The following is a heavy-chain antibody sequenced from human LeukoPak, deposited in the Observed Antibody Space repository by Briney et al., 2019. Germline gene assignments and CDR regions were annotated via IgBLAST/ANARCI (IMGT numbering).Heavy chain of an antibody. CDR3: AKDLPSSGWYNSFDP. CDR1: GFTFSTCG. D-gene: IGHD6-19*01. V-gene: IGHV3-30*18. CDR2: ISHDGTTT. J-gene: IGHJ5*02. Sequence: GGSLRLSCVTSGFTFSTCGMHWVRQAPGRGLEWVAMISHDGTTTHYADSVRGRFTASRDTSKNTLYLQIDSLRDEDTAVYHCAKDLPSSGWYNSFDPWGQGTLVTVSS.